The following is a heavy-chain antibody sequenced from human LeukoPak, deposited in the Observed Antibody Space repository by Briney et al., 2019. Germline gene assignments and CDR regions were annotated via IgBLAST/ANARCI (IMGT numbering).Heavy chain of an antibody. Sequence: GGSLRLSCAASGFTFSSYGMHWVRQAPGKGLEWVAVISYDGSNKYYADSVKGRFTISRDNSKNTLYLQMNSLRAEGTAVCYCAKAGDLDYWGQGTLVTVSS. CDR1: GFTFSSYG. V-gene: IGHV3-30*18. CDR2: ISYDGSNK. D-gene: IGHD7-27*01. CDR3: AKAGDLDY. J-gene: IGHJ4*02.